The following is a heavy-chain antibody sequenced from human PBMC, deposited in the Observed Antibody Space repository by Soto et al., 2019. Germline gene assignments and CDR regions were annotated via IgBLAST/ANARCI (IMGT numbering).Heavy chain of an antibody. V-gene: IGHV1-3*04. CDR1: GYGFSSYA. CDR2: INIGSGNT. D-gene: IGHD2-21*02. CDR3: ARYGGDCGYRLAYYYYIGMDV. Sequence: ASVKVSCKASGYGFSSYAMHWVRQAPGQRLEWMGWINIGSGNTEYSQNLQDKITITRDTSASTVYMELSSLRSEDTAVYYCARYGGDCGYRLAYYYYIGMDVWGQGTTVTVSS. J-gene: IGHJ6*02.